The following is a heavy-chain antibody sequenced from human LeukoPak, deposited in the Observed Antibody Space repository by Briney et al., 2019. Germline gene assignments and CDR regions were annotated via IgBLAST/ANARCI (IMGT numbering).Heavy chain of an antibody. CDR3: ARILNGMTTVTDQGFAY. D-gene: IGHD4-17*01. CDR2: INHSGST. Sequence: SETLSLTCAVYGGSFSGYYWSWIRQPPGKGLEWIGEINHSGSTNYNPSLKSRVTISVDTSKNQFSLKLSSVTAADTAVYYCARILNGMTTVTDQGFAYWGHGTLVNVAS. CDR1: GGSFSGYY. V-gene: IGHV4-34*01. J-gene: IGHJ4*01.